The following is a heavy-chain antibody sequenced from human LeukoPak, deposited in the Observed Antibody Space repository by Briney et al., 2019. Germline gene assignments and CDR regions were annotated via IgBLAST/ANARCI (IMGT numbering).Heavy chain of an antibody. J-gene: IGHJ4*02. CDR2: IYYSGST. V-gene: IGHV4-39*01. CDR1: GGSISSSSYY. CDR3: ARGASPIPKGQWSYFDY. D-gene: IGHD2-2*02. Sequence: PSETLSLTCTVSGGSISSSSYYWGWIRQPPGKGLEWIGSIYYSGSTYYNPSLKSRVTISVDTSKNQFSLKLSSVTAADTAVYYCARGASPIPKGQWSYFDYWGQGTLVTVSS.